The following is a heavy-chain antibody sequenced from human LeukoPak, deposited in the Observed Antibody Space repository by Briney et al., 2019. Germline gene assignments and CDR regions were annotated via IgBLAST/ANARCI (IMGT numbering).Heavy chain of an antibody. CDR2: INHSGST. CDR3: ARVGITDYFDY. Sequence: DPSETLSLTCAVYGGSFSGYYWSWIRQPPGKGLEWIGEINHSGSTNYNPSLKSRVTISVDTSKNQFSLKLSSVTAADTAVYYCARVGITDYFDYWGQGTLVTVSS. J-gene: IGHJ4*02. D-gene: IGHD3-16*01. V-gene: IGHV4-34*01. CDR1: GGSFSGYY.